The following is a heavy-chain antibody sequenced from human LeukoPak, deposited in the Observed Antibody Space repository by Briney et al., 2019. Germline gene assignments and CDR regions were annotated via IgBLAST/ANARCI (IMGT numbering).Heavy chain of an antibody. V-gene: IGHV4-39*07. CDR2: IYYSGST. Sequence: SETLSLTCTVSGGSISSSSYYWGWIRQPPGKGLEWIGSIYYSGSTYYNPSHKSRITISVDTSKNQFSLKLSSVTAADTAVYYCAREPGRDYGGNWFDPWGQGTLVTVSS. CDR1: GGSISSSSYY. CDR3: AREPGRDYGGNWFDP. D-gene: IGHD4-23*01. J-gene: IGHJ5*02.